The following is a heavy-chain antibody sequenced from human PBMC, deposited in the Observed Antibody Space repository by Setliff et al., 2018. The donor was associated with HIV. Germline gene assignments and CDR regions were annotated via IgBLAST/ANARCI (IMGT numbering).Heavy chain of an antibody. CDR1: GGSFSTYY. D-gene: IGHD2-21*02. CDR3: ARQQTALFVDY. Sequence: PSETLSLTCAVYGGSFSTYYWSWIRQRPGKGLEWIGEINHSGSTNYNPSLKSRVTISVDTSKNQFSLKLTSVTAADMALYYCARQQTALFVDYWGQGTLVTVSS. J-gene: IGHJ4*02. CDR2: INHSGST. V-gene: IGHV4-34*01.